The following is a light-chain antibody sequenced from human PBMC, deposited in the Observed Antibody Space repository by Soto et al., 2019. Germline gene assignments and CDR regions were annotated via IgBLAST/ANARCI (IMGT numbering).Light chain of an antibody. J-gene: IGKJ4*01. CDR2: AAS. V-gene: IGKV1-16*01. CDR3: QQYNIYPLT. Sequence: QMTQSPSSFSDSVGDRVPIPFPPSRDFKSYLAWYQQKPGNAPKSLIYAASSLQTGVPSRFSGSESGTDFTLTINNLQPEDSATYYCQQYNIYPLTFGGGTKVEIK. CDR1: RDFKSY.